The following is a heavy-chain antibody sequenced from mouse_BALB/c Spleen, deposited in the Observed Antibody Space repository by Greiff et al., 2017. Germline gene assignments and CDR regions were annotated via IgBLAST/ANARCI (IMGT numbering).Heavy chain of an antibody. V-gene: IGHV14-3*02. J-gene: IGHJ4*01. CDR3: ARVTTVYYAMDY. Sequence: EVQLQESGAELVKPGASVKLSCTASGFNIKDTYMHWVKQRPEQGLEWIGRIDPANGNTKYDPKFQGKATITADTSSNTAYLQLSSLTSEDTAVYYCARVTTVYYAMDYWGQGTSVTVSS. CDR2: IDPANGNT. CDR1: GFNIKDTY. D-gene: IGHD1-1*01.